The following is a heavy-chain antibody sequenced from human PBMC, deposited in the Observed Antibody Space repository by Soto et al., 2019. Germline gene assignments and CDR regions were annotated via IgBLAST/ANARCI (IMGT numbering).Heavy chain of an antibody. J-gene: IGHJ6*03. CDR3: ARMNTNWYRYYYMDV. V-gene: IGHV3-11*01. D-gene: IGHD7-27*01. Sequence: PGGSLRLSCAASGFTFSDYYMSWIRQAPGKGLEWVSYISSSGSTIYYADSVKGRFTISRDNAKNSLYLQMNSLRAEDTAVYYCARMNTNWYRYYYMDVWGKGTTVTVSS. CDR1: GFTFSDYY. CDR2: ISSSGSTI.